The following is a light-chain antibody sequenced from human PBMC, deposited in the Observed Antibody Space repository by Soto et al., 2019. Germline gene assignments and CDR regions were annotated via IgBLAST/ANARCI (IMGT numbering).Light chain of an antibody. Sequence: QSALTQPPSASGSPGQSVTISCTGTSSDVGGYKYVSWYQQHPGKAPKLMIFEVNKRPSGVPDSFSGSKSGNTASLTVSGLQGEDEVGSCCSSYAGMNHLGVFGTGTKVTVL. J-gene: IGLJ1*01. CDR2: EVN. CDR1: SSDVGGYKY. CDR3: SSYAGMNHLGV. V-gene: IGLV2-8*01.